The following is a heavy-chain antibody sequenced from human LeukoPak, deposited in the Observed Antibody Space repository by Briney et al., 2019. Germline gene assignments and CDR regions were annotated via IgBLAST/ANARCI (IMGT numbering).Heavy chain of an antibody. CDR2: IYYSGST. V-gene: IGHV4-59*08. Sequence: PSETLSLTCTVSGGSISSYYWSWIRQPPGKGLEWIGYIYYSGSTNYNPSLKSRVTISVDTSKNQFSLKLSSVTAADTAVYYCARHEGDITTGYYYGMDVWGQGTTVTVSS. CDR3: ARHEGDITTGYYYGMDV. J-gene: IGHJ6*02. D-gene: IGHD3-9*01. CDR1: GGSISSYY.